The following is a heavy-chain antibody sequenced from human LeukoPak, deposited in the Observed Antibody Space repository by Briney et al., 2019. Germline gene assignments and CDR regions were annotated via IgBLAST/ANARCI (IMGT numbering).Heavy chain of an antibody. J-gene: IGHJ5*02. CDR2: IYSSGGT. CDR1: GGSISSYY. Sequence: SETLSLTCTVSGGSISSYYWSWIRQPAGKGLEWIGRIYSSGGTDYNPSLKSRVTMSLDTSKNQFSLKLSSVTAADTAVYYCASGGYCDSASCYPNWFDPWGRGTLVAVSS. D-gene: IGHD2-2*01. CDR3: ASGGYCDSASCYPNWFDP. V-gene: IGHV4-4*07.